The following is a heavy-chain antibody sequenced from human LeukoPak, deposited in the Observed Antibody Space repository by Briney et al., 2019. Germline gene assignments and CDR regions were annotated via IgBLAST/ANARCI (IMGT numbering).Heavy chain of an antibody. V-gene: IGHV3-48*03. D-gene: IGHD2-2*01. J-gene: IGHJ4*02. CDR3: ARSSFLVVVPAAIDY. Sequence: GGSQSLSCAASGFTFSSYEMNWVRQAPGKGLEWLSYISSSGSTIYYADSVKGRFTISRDNAKNSLYLQMNSLRAEDTAVYYCARSSFLVVVPAAIDYWGQGTLVTVSS. CDR2: ISSSGSTI. CDR1: GFTFSSYE.